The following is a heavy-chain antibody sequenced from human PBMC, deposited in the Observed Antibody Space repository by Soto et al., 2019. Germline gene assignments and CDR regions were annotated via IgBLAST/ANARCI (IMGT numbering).Heavy chain of an antibody. CDR1: GYSFTDDW. V-gene: IGHV5-51*01. CDR3: ARRGASRRYSDMDV. Sequence: GESLKISCEGSGYSFTDDWIGWVRQMPGKGLEWMGIIYPGDCDTRYSPSFLGQVTISAHKSISTSYLQWSSLKASDTAIYSSARRGASRRYSDMDVWGQGTTVTVSS. D-gene: IGHD1-26*01. CDR2: IYPGDCDT. J-gene: IGHJ6*02.